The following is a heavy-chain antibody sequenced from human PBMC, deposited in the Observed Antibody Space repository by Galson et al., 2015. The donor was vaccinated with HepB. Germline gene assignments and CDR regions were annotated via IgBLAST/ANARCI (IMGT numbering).Heavy chain of an antibody. J-gene: IGHJ4*02. V-gene: IGHV3-30-3*01. CDR1: GFTFSSYA. D-gene: IGHD3-22*01. Sequence: SLRLSCAASGFTFSSYAMHWVRQAPGKGLEWVAVISYDGSNKYYADSVKGRFTISRDNSKNTLYLQMNSLRAEDTAVYYCARVREDYYDSSGYYAPFAYWGQGTLVTVSS. CDR3: ARVREDYYDSSGYYAPFAY. CDR2: ISYDGSNK.